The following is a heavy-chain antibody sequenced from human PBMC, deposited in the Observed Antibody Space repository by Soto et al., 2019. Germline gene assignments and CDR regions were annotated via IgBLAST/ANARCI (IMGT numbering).Heavy chain of an antibody. CDR2: ISYDGSNK. D-gene: IGHD2-2*02. CDR3: ARDRLYPIYYYYGMDV. Sequence: PGGSLRLSCAASGFTFSSYAMHWVRQAPGKGLEWVAVISYDGSNKYYADSVKGRFTISRDNSKNTLYLQMNSLRAEDTAVYYCARDRLYPIYYYYGMDVWGQGTMVTVSS. V-gene: IGHV3-30-3*01. CDR1: GFTFSSYA. J-gene: IGHJ6*02.